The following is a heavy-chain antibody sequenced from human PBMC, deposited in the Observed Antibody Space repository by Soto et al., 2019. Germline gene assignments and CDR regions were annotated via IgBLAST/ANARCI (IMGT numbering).Heavy chain of an antibody. CDR3: ARDESSTSRGMDV. CDR1: GFTFRTYE. V-gene: IGHV3-48*03. J-gene: IGHJ6*02. Sequence: PWGSLRLSCAGSGFTFRTYEMNWVRQAPGQGLEWVSYISSGGTSIYYADSVKGRFTISRDNAKNSLYLQMSSLRAEDTAVYYCARDESSTSRGMDVWGQGTTVTVSS. D-gene: IGHD6-13*01. CDR2: ISSGGTSI.